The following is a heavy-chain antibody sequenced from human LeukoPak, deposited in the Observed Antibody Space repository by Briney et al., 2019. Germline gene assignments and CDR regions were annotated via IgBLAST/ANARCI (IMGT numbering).Heavy chain of an antibody. J-gene: IGHJ2*01. CDR3: AREGQLTYWYFDL. CDR2: ISSSRSAI. V-gene: IGHV3-48*01. Sequence: GGSLRLSCAASGFTFSSYSMNWVRQAPGKGLEWLSYISSSRSAIYYADSVKGRFTISRDNAKKSLYLQMNSLRVDDTSVYHCAREGQLTYWYFDLWGRGTQVIV. D-gene: IGHD5-24*01. CDR1: GFTFSSYS.